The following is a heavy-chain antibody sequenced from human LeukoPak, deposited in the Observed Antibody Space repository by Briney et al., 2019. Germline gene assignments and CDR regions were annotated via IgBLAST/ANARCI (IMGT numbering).Heavy chain of an antibody. CDR2: ISGSGGST. CDR3: AKDSSTTNYYYGLDV. J-gene: IGHJ6*02. V-gene: IGHV3-23*01. D-gene: IGHD6-13*01. Sequence: GGSLRLSCAASGFTFSSYAMSWVRQAPGKGLEWVSAISGSGGSTYYADSVKGRFTISRDNSKDTLYLQMNSLRAEDTAVYYCAKDSSTTNYYYGLDVWGQGTTVTASS. CDR1: GFTFSSYA.